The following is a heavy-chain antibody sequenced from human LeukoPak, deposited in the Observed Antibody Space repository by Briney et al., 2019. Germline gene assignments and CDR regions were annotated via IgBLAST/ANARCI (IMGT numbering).Heavy chain of an antibody. V-gene: IGHV3-23*01. J-gene: IGHJ4*02. Sequence: GESLRLSCAASGFTFSSYAMSWVRQAPGKGLEWVSAISGSGGSTYYPDSVKGRFTISRDNSKNTLFLLMNSLGADATAVYYCAKVRYYGSGGYFDYWGQGTLVTVSS. CDR1: GFTFSSYA. CDR2: ISGSGGST. CDR3: AKVRYYGSGGYFDY. D-gene: IGHD3-10*01.